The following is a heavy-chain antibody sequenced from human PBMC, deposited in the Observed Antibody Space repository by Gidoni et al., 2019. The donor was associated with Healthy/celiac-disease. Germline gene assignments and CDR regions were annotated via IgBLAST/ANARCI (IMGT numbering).Heavy chain of an antibody. D-gene: IGHD4-17*01. CDR1: GFTCSSDD. CDR3: AKGTFQNCDYSRPGWFDP. V-gene: IGHV3-23*04. J-gene: IGHJ5*02. CDR2: ISGSGVST. Sequence: EVQLVESGGGLVQPGGSLRLSCAASGFTCSSDDMSWVRQAPGKGLEWVSSISGSGVSTYYADSVKGRFTISRDNSKNTLYLQMNSLRAEDTAVYYCAKGTFQNCDYSRPGWFDPWGQGTLVTVSS.